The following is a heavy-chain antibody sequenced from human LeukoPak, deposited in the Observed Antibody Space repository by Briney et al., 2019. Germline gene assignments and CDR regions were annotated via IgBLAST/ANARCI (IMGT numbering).Heavy chain of an antibody. D-gene: IGHD2-2*01. J-gene: IGHJ5*02. V-gene: IGHV4-4*07. Sequence: SEALSLTCTVSGGSISSYYWSWIRQPAGKGLEWIGRIYTSGSTNYNPSLKSRVTMSVDTSKNQFSLKLSSVTAADTAVYYCARGFESCSSTSCHNWFDPWGQGTLVTVSS. CDR3: ARGFESCSSTSCHNWFDP. CDR2: IYTSGST. CDR1: GGSISSYY.